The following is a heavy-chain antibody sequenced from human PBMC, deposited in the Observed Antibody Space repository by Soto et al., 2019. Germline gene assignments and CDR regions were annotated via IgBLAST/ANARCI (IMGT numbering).Heavy chain of an antibody. V-gene: IGHV1-69*08. Sequence: QVQLVQSGAEVKKPGSSVKVSCKASGGTFSSYTISWVRQAPGQGLEWMGRIIPILGIANYAQKFQGRVTITADKSTSTAYIELSSLRSEDTAVYYCAREVLVLAAFDIWGQGTMVTVSS. CDR1: GGTFSSYT. CDR2: IIPILGIA. J-gene: IGHJ3*02. CDR3: AREVLVLAAFDI.